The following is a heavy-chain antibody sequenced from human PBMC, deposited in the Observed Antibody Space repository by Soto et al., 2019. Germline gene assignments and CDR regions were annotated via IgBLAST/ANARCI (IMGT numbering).Heavy chain of an antibody. CDR2: IIPIFGTA. CDR1: GGTFSSYA. CDR3: ARDKDSSGWIYNWFDP. V-gene: IGHV1-69*13. J-gene: IGHJ5*02. D-gene: IGHD6-19*01. Sequence: SVKVSCKASGGTFSSYAISWVRQAPGQGLEWMGGIIPIFGTANYAQKFQGRVTITADESTSTAYMELSSLRSEDTAVYYCARDKDSSGWIYNWFDPWGQGTLVTVSS.